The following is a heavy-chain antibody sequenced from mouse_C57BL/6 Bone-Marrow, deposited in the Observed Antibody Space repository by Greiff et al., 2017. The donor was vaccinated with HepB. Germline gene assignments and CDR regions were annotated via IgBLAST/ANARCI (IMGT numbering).Heavy chain of an antibody. CDR3: ARRGLRQGNYAMDY. V-gene: IGHV1-19*01. Sequence: VQLQQSGPVLVKPGASVKMSCKASGYTFTDYYMNWVKQSHGKSLEWIGVINPYNGGTSYNQKFKGKATLTVDKSSSTAYMELNSLTSEDSAVYYCARRGLRQGNYAMDYWGQGTSVTVSS. CDR1: GYTFTDYY. CDR2: INPYNGGT. D-gene: IGHD2-2*01. J-gene: IGHJ4*01.